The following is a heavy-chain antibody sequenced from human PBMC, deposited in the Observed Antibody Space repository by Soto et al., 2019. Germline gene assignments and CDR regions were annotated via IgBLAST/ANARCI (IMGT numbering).Heavy chain of an antibody. CDR1: GGTFSSYA. J-gene: IGHJ4*02. CDR3: AALIAAAGTIDY. CDR2: IIPIFGTA. D-gene: IGHD6-13*01. Sequence: SVKVSCKASGGTFSSYAISWVRQAPGQGLEWMGGIIPIFGTANYAQKFQGRVTITADESTSTAYMELSSLRSEDTAVYYCAALIAAAGTIDYWGQGTLVTVSS. V-gene: IGHV1-69*13.